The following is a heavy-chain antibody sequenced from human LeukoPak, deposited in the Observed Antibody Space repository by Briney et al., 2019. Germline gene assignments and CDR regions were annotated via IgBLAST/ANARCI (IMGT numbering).Heavy chain of an antibody. J-gene: IGHJ4*02. CDR2: ISSSSDYK. CDR1: GFAFSDYH. D-gene: IGHD6-13*01. Sequence: GGSLRLSCAASGFAFSDYHMSWIRQAPGKGLEWVSYISSSSDYKDYADSVRGRFTISRDNAKKSMYLQMNSLRAEDTAVYYCARGPGSSWCLDSWGQGTLVTVSS. CDR3: ARGPGSSWCLDS. V-gene: IGHV3-11*06.